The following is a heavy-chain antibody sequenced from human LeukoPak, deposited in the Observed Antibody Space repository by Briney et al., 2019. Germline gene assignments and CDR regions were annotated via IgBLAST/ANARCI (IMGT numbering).Heavy chain of an antibody. D-gene: IGHD2-2*01. CDR2: INPNSGGR. CDR1: GYTFTGYY. J-gene: IGHJ5*02. CDR3: ARDREHQLLFLGWFDP. V-gene: IGHV1-2*02. Sequence: ASVKVSCKASGYTFTGYYMHWVRQAPEQGLERMGSINPNSGGRNYAQRFQGRVSMTGDTSISTAYMELSRLRSYDTVLYYCARDREHQLLFLGWFDPWGQGTLVSVSS.